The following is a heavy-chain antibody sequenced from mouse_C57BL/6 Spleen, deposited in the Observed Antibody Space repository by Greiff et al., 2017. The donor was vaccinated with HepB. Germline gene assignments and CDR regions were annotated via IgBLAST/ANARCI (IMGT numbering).Heavy chain of an antibody. J-gene: IGHJ3*01. D-gene: IGHD1-1*01. V-gene: IGHV1-64*01. CDR2: IHPNSGST. CDR3: AREGDYYGAWFAY. CDR1: GYTFTSYW. Sequence: QVQLQQPGAELVKPGASVKLSCKASGYTFTSYWMHWVKQRPGQGLEWIGMIHPNSGSTNYNEKFKSKATLTVDKSSSTDYMQLSSLTSEDSAVYYCAREGDYYGAWFAYWGQGTLVTVSA.